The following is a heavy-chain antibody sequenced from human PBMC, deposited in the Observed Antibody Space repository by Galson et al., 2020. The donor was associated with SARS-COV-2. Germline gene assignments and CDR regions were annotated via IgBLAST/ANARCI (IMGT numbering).Heavy chain of an antibody. J-gene: IGHJ5*02. D-gene: IGHD2-15*01. Sequence: SETLSLTCTVSGGSISSSSYYWGWIRQPPGKGLEWIGSIYYSGSTYYNPSLKSRVTISVDTSKNQFSLKLSSVTAADTAVYYCASSEDCSGGSCYGVGGWFDPWGQGTLVTVSS. CDR2: IYYSGST. CDR1: GGSISSSSYY. CDR3: ASSEDCSGGSCYGVGGWFDP. V-gene: IGHV4-39*07.